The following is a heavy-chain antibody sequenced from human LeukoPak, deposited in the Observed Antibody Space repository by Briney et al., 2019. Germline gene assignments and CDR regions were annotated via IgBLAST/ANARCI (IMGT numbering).Heavy chain of an antibody. Sequence: GASVKVSCKASGYTFTGYYMHWVRQAPGQGLEWMGWNNPNSGGTNYAQKFQGRVTMTRDTSISTAYMELSRLRSDDTAVYYCARSSYCSGGSCYGRLSDYWGQGTLVTVSS. CDR3: ARSSYCSGGSCYGRLSDY. V-gene: IGHV1-2*02. J-gene: IGHJ4*02. D-gene: IGHD2-15*01. CDR2: NNPNSGGT. CDR1: GYTFTGYY.